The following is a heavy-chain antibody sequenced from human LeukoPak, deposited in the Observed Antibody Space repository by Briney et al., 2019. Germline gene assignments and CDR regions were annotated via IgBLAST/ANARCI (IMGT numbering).Heavy chain of an antibody. J-gene: IGHJ4*02. CDR1: GFTFSSYG. D-gene: IGHD6-19*01. CDR3: AKDPGRSGWYRGYYFDY. CDR2: ISYDGSNK. Sequence: GGSLRLSCAASGFTFSSYGMHWVRQAPGKGLEWVAVISYDGSNKYYADSVKGRFTISRDNSKNTLYLQMNSLRAEDTAVYYCAKDPGRSGWYRGYYFDYWGQGTLVTVSS. V-gene: IGHV3-30*18.